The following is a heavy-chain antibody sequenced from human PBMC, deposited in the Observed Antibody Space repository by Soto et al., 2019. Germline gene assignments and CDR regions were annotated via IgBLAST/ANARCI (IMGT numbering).Heavy chain of an antibody. CDR3: ARVEVAGEGYYYYGMDV. CDR2: IIPIFGTA. V-gene: IGHV1-69*12. Sequence: QVQLVQSGAEVKKPGSSVKVSCKASGGTFSSYAISWVRQAPGQGLEWMGGIIPIFGTANYAQKFQGRVTITAXASXSXDYMELSSLRSEDTAVYYWARVEVAGEGYYYYGMDVWGQGTTVTVSS. D-gene: IGHD6-19*01. CDR1: GGTFSSYA. J-gene: IGHJ6*02.